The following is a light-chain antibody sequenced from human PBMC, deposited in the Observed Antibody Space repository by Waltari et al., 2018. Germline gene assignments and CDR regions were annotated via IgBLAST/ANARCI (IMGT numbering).Light chain of an antibody. CDR3: SSRTSGSTRVV. Sequence: QSALTQPASVSGYPGQSITISCTGSSRAVGGYNFVSWYQPHPGKVPKLMIYDVSTRPSGVSNRFAGSKSGNTASLTISGVQAEDEADYYCSSRTSGSTRVVFGGGTKLTVL. CDR1: SRAVGGYNF. J-gene: IGLJ2*01. V-gene: IGLV2-14*03. CDR2: DVS.